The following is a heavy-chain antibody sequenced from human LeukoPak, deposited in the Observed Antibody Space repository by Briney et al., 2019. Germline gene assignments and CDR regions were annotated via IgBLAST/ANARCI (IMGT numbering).Heavy chain of an antibody. J-gene: IGHJ4*02. CDR3: ARLVPPGYFDY. Sequence: PSETLSLTCTVSAGSISGYFWSWIRQPPGKGLEWIGYIFYSGSTNYNPSLKSRVTITVDTSKNQFSLKLSSVTAADTAVYYCARLVPPGYFDYWGQGTLVTVSS. CDR2: IFYSGST. V-gene: IGHV4-59*01. CDR1: AGSISGYF. D-gene: IGHD6-6*01.